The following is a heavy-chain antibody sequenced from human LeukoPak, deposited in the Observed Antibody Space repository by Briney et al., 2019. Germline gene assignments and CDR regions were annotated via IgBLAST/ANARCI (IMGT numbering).Heavy chain of an antibody. CDR1: GGSFSGYY. V-gene: IGHV4-34*01. CDR3: ARGVKPVYSYGLDY. CDR2: INHSGST. D-gene: IGHD5-18*01. J-gene: IGHJ4*02. Sequence: SETLSLTWAVYGGSFSGYYCSWIRQPPGKGLEWIGEINHSGSTNYNPSLKSRVTISVDTSKNQFSLKLSSVTAADTAVYYCARGVKPVYSYGLDYWGQGTLVTVSS.